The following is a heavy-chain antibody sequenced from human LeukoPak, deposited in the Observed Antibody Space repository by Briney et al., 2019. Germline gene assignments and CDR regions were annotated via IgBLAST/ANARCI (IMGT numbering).Heavy chain of an antibody. D-gene: IGHD5-18*01. Sequence: SQTLSLTCTVSGGSISSGSYYWSWIRQPAGKGLEWIGYIYYSGSTNYNPSLKSRVTISVDTSKNQFSLKLSSVTAADTAVYYCARHGVDTAKGVYFDYWGQGTLVTVSS. CDR2: IYYSGST. CDR1: GGSISSGSYY. V-gene: IGHV4-61*09. J-gene: IGHJ4*02. CDR3: ARHGVDTAKGVYFDY.